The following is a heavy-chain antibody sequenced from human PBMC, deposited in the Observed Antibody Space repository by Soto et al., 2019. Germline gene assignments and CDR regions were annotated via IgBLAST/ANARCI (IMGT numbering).Heavy chain of an antibody. CDR2: IWYDGNTK. V-gene: IGHV3-33*01. J-gene: IGHJ4*02. CDR3: ATVDNYYGSVF. Sequence: QEQLVESGGGVVQPGGPLRLSCAGSGLTLSNYGFTWSGQAQAKGLEWVAVIWYDGNTKFYPDSVKGRFTISRDNSKNTVYLQMNSLRAEDTAVYYCATVDNYYGSVFWGQGTLVSVSS. CDR1: GLTLSNYG. D-gene: IGHD3-10*01.